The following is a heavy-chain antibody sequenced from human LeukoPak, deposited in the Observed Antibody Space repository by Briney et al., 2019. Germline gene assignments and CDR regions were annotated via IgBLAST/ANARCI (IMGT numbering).Heavy chain of an antibody. CDR2: IKKDGSQK. J-gene: IGHJ4*02. V-gene: IGHV3-7*04. CDR3: VWGHYGDY. Sequence: GGSLRLSCAASGFTFTYFWMTWVRQAPGKGLEWVANIKKDGSQKYYADSVEGRFTISRDNAKHLLYLQMHGLRADDTAVYYCVWGHYGDYTGQGTLVTVSS. CDR1: GFTFTYFW.